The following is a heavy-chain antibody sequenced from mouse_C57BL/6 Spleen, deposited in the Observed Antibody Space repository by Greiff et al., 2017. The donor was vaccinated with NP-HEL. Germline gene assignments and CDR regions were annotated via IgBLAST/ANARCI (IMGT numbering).Heavy chain of an antibody. V-gene: IGHV1-69*01. D-gene: IGHD4-1*01. J-gene: IGHJ3*01. CDR3: ARANWGFAY. Sequence: VQLQQPGAELVMPGASVKLSCKASGYTFTSYWMHWVKQRPGQGLEWIGEIDPSDSYTNYNQKFKGKSTLTVDKSSSTAYMQLSSLTSEDSAVYYCARANWGFAYWGQGTLVTVSA. CDR2: IDPSDSYT. CDR1: GYTFTSYW.